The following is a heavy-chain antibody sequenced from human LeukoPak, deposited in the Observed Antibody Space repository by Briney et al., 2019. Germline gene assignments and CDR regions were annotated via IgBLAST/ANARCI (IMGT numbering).Heavy chain of an antibody. D-gene: IGHD3-10*01. Sequence: SETLSLTCTVSACSISSGDYYWSWIRQPPGKGLEWIGYIYYSGSTYYNPSLKSRVTISVDTSKNQVSLKLSSVTAADTAVYYCARDRGSGSEGFDPWGQGTLVTVSS. CDR1: ACSISSGDYY. CDR3: ARDRGSGSEGFDP. V-gene: IGHV4-30-4*01. CDR2: IYYSGST. J-gene: IGHJ5*02.